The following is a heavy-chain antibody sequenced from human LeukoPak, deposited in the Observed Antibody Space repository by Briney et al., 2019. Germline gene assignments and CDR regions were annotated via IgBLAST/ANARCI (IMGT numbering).Heavy chain of an antibody. Sequence: PGGSLRLSCAASGFTFSSYAMSWVRQAPGKGLEWVSGISGSGDSTYYADSVKGRFTISRDNAKNSLYLQMNSLRAEDTAVYYCARDFCDHWGQGTLVTVSS. V-gene: IGHV3-23*01. D-gene: IGHD3-3*01. CDR3: ARDFCDH. J-gene: IGHJ5*02. CDR2: ISGSGDST. CDR1: GFTFSSYA.